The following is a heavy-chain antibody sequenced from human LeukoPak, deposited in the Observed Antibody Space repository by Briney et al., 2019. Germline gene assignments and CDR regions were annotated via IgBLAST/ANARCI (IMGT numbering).Heavy chain of an antibody. CDR1: GGSISSYY. D-gene: IGHD2-8*01. Sequence: PSETLSLTCTVSGGSISSYYWSWIRQPPGKGLEWIGYIYYSGSSNYNPSLKSRVTISVDTSKNQFSLKLSSVTAADTAVCYCARSGGWTMVYGYWGQGTLVTVSS. V-gene: IGHV4-59*01. J-gene: IGHJ4*02. CDR2: IYYSGSS. CDR3: ARSGGWTMVYGY.